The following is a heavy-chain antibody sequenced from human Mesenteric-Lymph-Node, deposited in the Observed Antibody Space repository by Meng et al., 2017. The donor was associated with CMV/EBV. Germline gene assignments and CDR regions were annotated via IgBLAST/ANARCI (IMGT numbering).Heavy chain of an antibody. J-gene: IGHJ5*02. V-gene: IGHV4-30-4*08. CDR2: IYYSGST. CDR1: GGSLSSGYYY. Sequence: CTVSGGSLSSGYYYWSWIRQPPGKGLEWIGYIYYSGSTYYNPSLKSRVTISVDTSKNQFSLKLSSVTAADTAVYYCARKDFWSPFDPWGQGTLVTVSS. CDR3: ARKDFWSPFDP. D-gene: IGHD3-3*01.